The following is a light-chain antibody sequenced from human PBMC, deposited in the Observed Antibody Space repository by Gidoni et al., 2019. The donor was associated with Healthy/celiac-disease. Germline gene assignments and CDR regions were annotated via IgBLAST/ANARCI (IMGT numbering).Light chain of an antibody. CDR2: DVS. V-gene: IGLV2-14*01. CDR3: SSYTSSSTVV. Sequence: QSALTQPASVPGSPGQSITISCTGTSRDVGGYNYVSWYQQHPGKAPKLMIYDVSNRPSGVSNRFSGSKSGNTASLTISGLQAEDEADYYCSSYTSSSTVVFGGGTKLTVL. CDR1: SRDVGGYNY. J-gene: IGLJ2*01.